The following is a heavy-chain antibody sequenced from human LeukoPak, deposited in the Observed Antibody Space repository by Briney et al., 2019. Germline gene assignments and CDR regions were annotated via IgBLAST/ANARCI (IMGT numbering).Heavy chain of an antibody. J-gene: IGHJ5*02. CDR1: GGSISSYY. Sequence: KPSETLSLTCTVSGGSISSYYWSWIRQPPGKGLEWIGYIYTSGSSNYNPSLKSRVTISVDTSKNQFSLKLSSVTAADTAVYYCARLRQQRVGWFDPWGQGTLVIVSS. CDR2: IYTSGSS. CDR3: ARLRQQRVGWFDP. V-gene: IGHV4-4*09. D-gene: IGHD6-13*01.